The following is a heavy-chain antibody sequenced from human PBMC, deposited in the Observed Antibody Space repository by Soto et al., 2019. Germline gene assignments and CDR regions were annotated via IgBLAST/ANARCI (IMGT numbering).Heavy chain of an antibody. J-gene: IGHJ4*02. V-gene: IGHV2-26*01. CDR2: IFSNDEK. CDR1: GFSLSNARMG. CDR3: ARILQSESGGYSYGKIDY. D-gene: IGHD5-18*01. Sequence: SGPTLVNPTETLTLTCTVSGFSLSNARMGVSWIRQPPGKALEWLAHIFSNDEKSYSTSLKSRLTISKDTSKSQVVLTMTNMDPVDTATYYCARILQSESGGYSYGKIDYWGQGTLVTVSS.